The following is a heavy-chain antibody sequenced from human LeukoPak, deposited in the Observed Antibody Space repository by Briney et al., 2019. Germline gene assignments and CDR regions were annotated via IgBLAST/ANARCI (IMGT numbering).Heavy chain of an antibody. CDR3: AREDRDYYYMDV. CDR2: IIPIFGTA. CDR1: GGTFSSYA. V-gene: IGHV1-69*05. Sequence: SVKVSCKASGGTFSSYAISWVRQAPGLGLEWMGWIIPIFGTANYAQKFQGRVTISTDESTSTAYMELSSLRSEDTAVYHCAREDRDYYYMDVWGKGTTVTVSS. J-gene: IGHJ6*03.